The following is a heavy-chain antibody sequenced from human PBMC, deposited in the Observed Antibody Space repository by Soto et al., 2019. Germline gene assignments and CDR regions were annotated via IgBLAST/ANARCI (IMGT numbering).Heavy chain of an antibody. CDR3: ARGKYSSSWYPWFDP. Sequence: QVQLVQSGAEVKKPGASVKVSCKASGYTFTSYGISWVRQAPGQGLEWMGWISAYNGNTKYAQKLQGRVFMTTDTSTKIAYMELRSLRSDDTAVYYCARGKYSSSWYPWFDPWGQGTLVTVSS. CDR1: GYTFTSYG. J-gene: IGHJ5*02. V-gene: IGHV1-18*01. D-gene: IGHD6-13*01. CDR2: ISAYNGNT.